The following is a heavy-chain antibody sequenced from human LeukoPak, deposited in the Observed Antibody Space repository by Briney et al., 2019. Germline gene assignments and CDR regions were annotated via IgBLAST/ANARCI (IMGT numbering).Heavy chain of an antibody. D-gene: IGHD1-26*01. CDR2: FIPILGTA. Sequence: SVTVSCKASGATFSDYALNWVRQAPGQGLEWMGVFIPILGTANSTQKFHDRLTITADRSTNTAYMELSSLRSEDTALYYCARDYSGSYRGDAFDIWGQGTMVTVSS. CDR1: GATFSDYA. J-gene: IGHJ3*02. V-gene: IGHV1-69*10. CDR3: ARDYSGSYRGDAFDI.